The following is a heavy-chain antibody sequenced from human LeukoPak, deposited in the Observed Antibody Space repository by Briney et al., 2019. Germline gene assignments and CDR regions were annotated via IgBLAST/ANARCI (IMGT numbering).Heavy chain of an antibody. D-gene: IGHD5-18*01. V-gene: IGHV1-18*01. Sequence: ASVKVSCKASGYTFTSYGISWVRQAPGQGLEWMGWISAYNGNTNYAQKLQGRVTMTTDTSTSTAYMELRSLRSDDTAVYYCAREGSYSYGLGDWRYYYMDVWGKGTTVTVSS. CDR2: ISAYNGNT. CDR3: AREGSYSYGLGDWRYYYMDV. J-gene: IGHJ6*03. CDR1: GYTFTSYG.